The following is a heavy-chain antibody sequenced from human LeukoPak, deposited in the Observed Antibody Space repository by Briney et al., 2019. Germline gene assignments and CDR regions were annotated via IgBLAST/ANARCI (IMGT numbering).Heavy chain of an antibody. V-gene: IGHV4-34*01. J-gene: IGHJ6*03. CDR1: GFTFSSYS. CDR3: SRDYGSGNYDSNTYMDV. Sequence: PGGSLRLSCAASGFTFSSYSMNWVRQAPGKGLEWIGTINYNPSLKSRVSISLDTSKSQFSLNLGSVTAADTAVYYCSRDYGSGNYDSNTYMDVWGKGTTVTVSS. D-gene: IGHD3-10*01. CDR2: IN.